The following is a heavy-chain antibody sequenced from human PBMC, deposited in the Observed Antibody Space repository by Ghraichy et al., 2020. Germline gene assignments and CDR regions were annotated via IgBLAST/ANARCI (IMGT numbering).Heavy chain of an antibody. J-gene: IGHJ4*02. CDR2: INHSGST. V-gene: IGHV4-34*01. D-gene: IGHD2-21*02. CDR1: GGSFSGYY. CDR3: ARGGVVTEGDY. Sequence: SETLSLTCAVYGGSFSGYYWSWIRQPPGKGLEWIGEINHSGSTNYNPSLKSRVTISVDTSKNQFSLKLSSVTAADTAVYYCARGGVVTEGDYWGQGTLVTVSS.